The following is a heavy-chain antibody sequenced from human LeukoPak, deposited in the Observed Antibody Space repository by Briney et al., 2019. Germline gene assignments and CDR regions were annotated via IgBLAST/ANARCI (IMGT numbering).Heavy chain of an antibody. V-gene: IGHV4-34*01. J-gene: IGHJ4*02. CDR1: GGSFSGYY. CDR2: INHSGST. CDR3: ARGSTYYDFWSGYYYYFDY. Sequence: KSSETLSLTCAVYGGSFSGYYWSWIRQPPGKGLEWIGEINHSGSTNYNPSLKSRVTISVDTSKNQFSLKLSSVTAADTAVYYCARGSTYYDFWSGYYYYFDYWGQGTLVTVSS. D-gene: IGHD3-3*01.